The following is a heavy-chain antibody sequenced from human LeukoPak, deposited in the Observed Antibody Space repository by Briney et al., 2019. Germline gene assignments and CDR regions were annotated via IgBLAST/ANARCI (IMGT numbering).Heavy chain of an antibody. CDR3: ASLKEAAAGPFDY. CDR1: AYTLTVLS. J-gene: IGHJ4*02. V-gene: IGHV1-24*01. D-gene: IGHD6-13*01. Sequence: SMKLSSKVYAYTLTVLSMHWVRQAPGKGLEWMGGFDPEDGETIYAQKFQGRVTMTEDTSTDTAYMELSSLRSEDTAVYYCASLKEAAAGPFDYWGQGTLVTVSS. CDR2: FDPEDGET.